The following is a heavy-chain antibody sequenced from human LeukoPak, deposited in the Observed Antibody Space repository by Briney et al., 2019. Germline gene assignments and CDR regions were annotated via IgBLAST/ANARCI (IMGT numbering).Heavy chain of an antibody. CDR1: GGTFSSYA. J-gene: IGHJ4*02. D-gene: IGHD2-15*01. V-gene: IGHV1-69*05. Sequence: GASVKVSCKASGGTFSSYAISWVRQAPGQGLEWMGGIIPIFGTANYAQKFQGRVTITTDESTSTAYMELSSLRSEDTAVYYCARGHCSGGSCYSEYGDYWGQGTLVTVSS. CDR3: ARGHCSGGSCYSEYGDY. CDR2: IIPIFGTA.